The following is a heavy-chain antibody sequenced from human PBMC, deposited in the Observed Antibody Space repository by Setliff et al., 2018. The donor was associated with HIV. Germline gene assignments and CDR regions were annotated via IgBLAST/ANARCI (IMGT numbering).Heavy chain of an antibody. J-gene: IGHJ3*02. V-gene: IGHV7-4-1*02. CDR3: ARKQSWSSGGEAFDI. CDR1: GYAFTSYA. CDR2: ISTNTGNP. D-gene: IGHD2-8*01. Sequence: ASVKVSCKASGYAFTSYAMNWVRQAPGQGLEWMGRISTNTGNPTYAQGFTGRFVFSLDTSVSTAYLQISSLKAEDTAVYYCARKQSWSSGGEAFDIWGQGTMVTVSS.